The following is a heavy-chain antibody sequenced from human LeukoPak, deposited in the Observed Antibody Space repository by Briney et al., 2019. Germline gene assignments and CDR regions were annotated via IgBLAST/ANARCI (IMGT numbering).Heavy chain of an antibody. V-gene: IGHV3-74*01. CDR3: AIVPYVFDL. Sequence: GGSLRLSCAASGFTFSNYWMHWVRQAPGKGLVWVSRINRDGSSTDYLDSVKGRFTISRDNARNTLYLQMNSLRAEDTAVYYCAIVPYVFDLWGQGTMVTVSS. CDR1: GFTFSNYW. J-gene: IGHJ3*01. CDR2: INRDGSST.